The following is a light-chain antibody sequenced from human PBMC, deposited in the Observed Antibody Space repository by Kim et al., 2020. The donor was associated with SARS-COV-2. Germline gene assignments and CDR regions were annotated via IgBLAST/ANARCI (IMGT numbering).Light chain of an antibody. CDR3: QQYYSSSIT. CDR2: AAS. J-gene: IGKJ5*01. V-gene: IGKV1-8*01. Sequence: AIRMTQSPSSLSASTGDRVTITCRASQGISSYLAWYQQKPGKAPKHLIYAASTLQSGVPSRFSGSGSGTDFTLTISCLQSEDFATYFCQQYYSSSITFGQGTRLEIK. CDR1: QGISSY.